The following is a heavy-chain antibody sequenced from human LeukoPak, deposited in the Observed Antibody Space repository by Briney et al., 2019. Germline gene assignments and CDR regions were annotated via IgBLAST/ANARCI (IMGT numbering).Heavy chain of an antibody. D-gene: IGHD3-3*01. Sequence: GGSLRLSCAASGFTFSSYSMNWVRQAPGKGLEWVSSISSSSSYIYYADSVKGRFTISRDNAKNSLYLQMNSLRAEDTAVYYCASPYYDFWSGYYPLSYWGQGALVTVSS. CDR2: ISSSSSYI. CDR1: GFTFSSYS. CDR3: ASPYYDFWSGYYPLSY. V-gene: IGHV3-21*01. J-gene: IGHJ4*02.